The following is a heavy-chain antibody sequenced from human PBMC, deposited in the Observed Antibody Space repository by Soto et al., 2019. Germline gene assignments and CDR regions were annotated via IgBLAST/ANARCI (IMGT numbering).Heavy chain of an antibody. CDR3: AKDLPGITGTTGGFDY. J-gene: IGHJ4*02. CDR1: GFTFSSYG. CDR2: ISYDGSNK. D-gene: IGHD1-7*01. V-gene: IGHV3-30*18. Sequence: GGALRLSGAASGFTFSSYGMHWVRQGPGKGLEWVAVISYDGSNKYYADSVKGRFTISRDNSKNTLYLQMNSLRAEDTAVYYCAKDLPGITGTTGGFDYWGQGTLVTVSS.